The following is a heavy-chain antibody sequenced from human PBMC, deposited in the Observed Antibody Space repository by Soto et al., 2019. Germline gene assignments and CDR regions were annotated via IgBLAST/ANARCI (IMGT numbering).Heavy chain of an antibody. D-gene: IGHD6-25*01. Sequence: SETLSLTCTVSGGSISSGGYYWSWIRQHPGKGLEWIGYIYYSGSTYYNPSLKSRVTISVDTSKNQFSLKLSSVTAADTAVYYCARSSGSYNWFDPWGQGNLVTVSS. V-gene: IGHV4-31*03. CDR2: IYYSGST. J-gene: IGHJ5*02. CDR1: GGSISSGGYY. CDR3: ARSSGSYNWFDP.